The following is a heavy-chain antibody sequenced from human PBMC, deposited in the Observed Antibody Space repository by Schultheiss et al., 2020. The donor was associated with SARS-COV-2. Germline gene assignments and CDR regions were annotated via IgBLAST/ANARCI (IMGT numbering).Heavy chain of an antibody. CDR1: GFTFSNAW. J-gene: IGHJ4*02. CDR3: AKFGTSYGFDY. Sequence: GGSLRLSCAASGFTFSNAWMSWVRQAPGKGLEWVSAISGSGGSTYYADSVKGRFTISRDNSKNTLYLQMNSLRAEDTAVYYCAKFGTSYGFDYWGQGTLVTVSS. CDR2: ISGSGGST. D-gene: IGHD3-10*01. V-gene: IGHV3-23*01.